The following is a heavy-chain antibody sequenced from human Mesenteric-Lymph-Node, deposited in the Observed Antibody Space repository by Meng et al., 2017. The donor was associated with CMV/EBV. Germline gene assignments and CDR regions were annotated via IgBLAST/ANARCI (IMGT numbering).Heavy chain of an antibody. J-gene: IGHJ4*02. CDR2: ISSSSSYT. Sequence: MSWVRQAPGKGLEWVSYISSSSSYTNYADSVKGRFTISRDNAKNSLYLQMNSLRAEDTAVYYCARASGYCSSTSCFFHFDYWGQGTLVTVSS. CDR3: ARASGYCSSTSCFFHFDY. V-gene: IGHV3-11*06. D-gene: IGHD2-2*01.